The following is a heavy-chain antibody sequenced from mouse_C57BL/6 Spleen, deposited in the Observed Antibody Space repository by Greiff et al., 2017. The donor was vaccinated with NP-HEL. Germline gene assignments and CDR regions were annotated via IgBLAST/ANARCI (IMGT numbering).Heavy chain of an antibody. V-gene: IGHV1-64*01. CDR3: ARRGYYGSSYAMDY. D-gene: IGHD1-1*01. CDR1: GYTFTSYW. Sequence: VQLQQPGAELVKPGASVKLSCKASGYTFTSYWMHWVKQRPGQGLEWIGMIHPNSGSTNYNEKFKSKATLTVDKSSSTAYMQLSSLTSEDSAVYYCARRGYYGSSYAMDYWGQGTSVTVSS. CDR2: IHPNSGST. J-gene: IGHJ4*01.